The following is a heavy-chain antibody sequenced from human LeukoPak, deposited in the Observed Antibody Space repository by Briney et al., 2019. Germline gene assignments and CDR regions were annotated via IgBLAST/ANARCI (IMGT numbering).Heavy chain of an antibody. J-gene: IGHJ4*02. CDR1: GYTFTGYY. D-gene: IGHD3-22*01. Sequence: ASVKVSCKASGYTFTGYYMHWVRQAPGQGLEWMGRINPNSGGTNYAQKFQGRVTMTRDTSISTAYMELSRLRSDDTAVYYCARVHEYYYDSSGYFYPFDYWGQGTLVTVSS. CDR2: INPNSGGT. V-gene: IGHV1-2*06. CDR3: ARVHEYYYDSSGYFYPFDY.